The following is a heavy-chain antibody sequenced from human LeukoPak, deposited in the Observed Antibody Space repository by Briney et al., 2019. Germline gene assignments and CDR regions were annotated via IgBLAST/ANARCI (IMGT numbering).Heavy chain of an antibody. J-gene: IGHJ4*02. Sequence: ASVKVSCKASGGTFGSYAISWVRQAPGQGLEWMGRIIPIFGTANYAQKFQGRVTITTDESTSTAYMELSSLRSEDTAVYYCARDLNYYDSSDYWGQGTLVTVSS. V-gene: IGHV1-69*05. CDR2: IIPIFGTA. D-gene: IGHD3-22*01. CDR1: GGTFGSYA. CDR3: ARDLNYYDSSDY.